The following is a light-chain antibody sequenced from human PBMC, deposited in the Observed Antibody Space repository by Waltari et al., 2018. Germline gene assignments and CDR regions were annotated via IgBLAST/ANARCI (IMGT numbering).Light chain of an antibody. CDR2: WAS. V-gene: IGKV4-1*01. CDR3: HHYYTTPLT. Sequence: DIVMTQSLDSLAVSLGERATINCKSSQSILYSSNNKNSLAWYQQKPGQPPRLLIYWASTRESGVPERFSGSGSGTDFTLTISSVQAEDVAVYFCHHYYTTPLTFGPGTKVDIK. J-gene: IGKJ3*01. CDR1: QSILYSSNNKNS.